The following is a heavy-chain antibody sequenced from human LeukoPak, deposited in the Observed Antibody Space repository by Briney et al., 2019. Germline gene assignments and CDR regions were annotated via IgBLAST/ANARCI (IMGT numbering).Heavy chain of an antibody. D-gene: IGHD2-15*01. V-gene: IGHV3-66*01. CDR3: ARDANSIVVVVELPDY. CDR2: IYSGGST. CDR1: GFTVSSNY. J-gene: IGHJ4*02. Sequence: GGSLRLSCAASGFTVSSNYMSWVRQAPGKGLEWVSVIYSGGSTYYADSVKGRFTISRDNSKNTLYLQMKSLRAEDTAVYYCARDANSIVVVVELPDYWGQGTLVTVSS.